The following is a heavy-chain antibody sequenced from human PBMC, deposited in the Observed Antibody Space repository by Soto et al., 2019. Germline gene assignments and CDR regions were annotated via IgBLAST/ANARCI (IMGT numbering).Heavy chain of an antibody. CDR1: GDSVSSNSAA. D-gene: IGHD6-13*01. Sequence: KQSQTLSLTCAISGDSVSSNSAAWNWIRQSPSRGLEWLGRTYYRSKWYNDYAVSVKSRITINPDTSKNQFSLQLNSVTPEDTAVYYCARGGSSSWYEVGDWFDPWGQGTLVTVSS. V-gene: IGHV6-1*01. J-gene: IGHJ5*02. CDR2: TYYRSKWYN. CDR3: ARGGSSSWYEVGDWFDP.